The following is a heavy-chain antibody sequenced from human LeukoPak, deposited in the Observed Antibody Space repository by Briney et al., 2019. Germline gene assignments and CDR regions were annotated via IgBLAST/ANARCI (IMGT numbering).Heavy chain of an antibody. Sequence: GRSLRLSCAASGFTFSSYGMHWVRQAPGKGLEWVAVISYDGSNKYYADSVKGRFTISRDNSKNTLYLQMNSLRAEDTAVYYCAKFSSGWPLDYWGQGTLVTVSS. CDR2: ISYDGSNK. V-gene: IGHV3-30*18. J-gene: IGHJ4*02. CDR1: GFTFSSYG. CDR3: AKFSSGWPLDY. D-gene: IGHD6-19*01.